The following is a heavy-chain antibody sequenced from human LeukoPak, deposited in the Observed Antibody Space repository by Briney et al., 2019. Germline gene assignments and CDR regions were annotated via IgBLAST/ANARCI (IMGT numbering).Heavy chain of an antibody. J-gene: IGHJ4*02. CDR2: ISSSSSYI. D-gene: IGHD3-22*01. V-gene: IGHV3-21*01. Sequence: GGSLRLSCAASGFTFSNYRMNCGRQAPGKGLEWVSSISSSSSYIYYADSVKGRFTISRDNAKNSLYLQMNSLRAEDTAVYYCARDSYCYDSSGYLEHWGQGTLVTVSS. CDR1: GFTFSNYR. CDR3: ARDSYCYDSSGYLEH.